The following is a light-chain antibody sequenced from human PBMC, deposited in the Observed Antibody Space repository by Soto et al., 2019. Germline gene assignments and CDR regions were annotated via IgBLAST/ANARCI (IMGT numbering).Light chain of an antibody. CDR1: QSVSSN. CDR3: QQYNNWWT. CDR2: GAS. J-gene: IGKJ1*01. V-gene: IGKV3-15*01. Sequence: EIVMTQSPATLSVSPGERATLSCRASQSVSSNLAWYQQKPVQAPRLLIYGASTRATGIPARFSGSGSGTEFTLTISSLQSEDFAVYYCQQYNNWWTFGQGTKVDI.